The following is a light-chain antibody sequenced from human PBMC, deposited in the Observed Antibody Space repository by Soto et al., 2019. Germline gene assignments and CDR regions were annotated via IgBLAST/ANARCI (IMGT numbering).Light chain of an antibody. CDR2: GNS. J-gene: IGLJ1*01. V-gene: IGLV1-40*01. CDR3: FSFTTTSTHV. CDR1: SSNIGAGFD. Sequence: QSVLTQPPSVSGAPGQRVTISCTGSSSNIGAGFDVHWYHQIAGTAPKLLIYGNSNRPSGVPDRFSGSKSGTSASLAINGLQAEDEAEYFCFSFTTTSTHVFGTGTKVTVL.